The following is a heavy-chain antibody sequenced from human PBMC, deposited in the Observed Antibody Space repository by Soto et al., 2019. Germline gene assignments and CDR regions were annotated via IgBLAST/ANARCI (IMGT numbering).Heavy chain of an antibody. CDR2: IYYSGST. D-gene: IGHD2-15*01. V-gene: IGHV4-61*01. CDR3: ARDIGGPFYFDH. J-gene: IGHJ4*02. Sequence: KPSETLSLTCTVSGGSVSSGSYYWSWIRQPPGKGLEWIGYIYYSGSTNYNPSLKSRVTISVDTSKNQFSLKLSSVTAADTAIYYCARDIGGPFYFDHWGQGALVTVSS. CDR1: GGSVSSGSYY.